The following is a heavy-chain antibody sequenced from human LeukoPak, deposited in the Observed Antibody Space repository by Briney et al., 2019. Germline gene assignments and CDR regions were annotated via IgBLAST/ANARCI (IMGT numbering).Heavy chain of an antibody. CDR1: GGSIRTCY. CDR3: ARRHVLRYFDWLGET. D-gene: IGHD3-9*01. J-gene: IGHJ4*02. Sequence: NPSETLSLTCTVSGGSIRTCYWSWIRQPPGKRLEWIGYIYYSGSTNYNPSLKSRVTISVDTSKNQFSLKLSSVTAADTAVYYCARRHVLRYFDWLGETWGQGTLVTVSS. CDR2: IYYSGST. V-gene: IGHV4-59*08.